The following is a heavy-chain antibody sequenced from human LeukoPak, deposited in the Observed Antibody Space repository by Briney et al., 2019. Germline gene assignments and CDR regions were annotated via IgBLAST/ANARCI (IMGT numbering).Heavy chain of an antibody. CDR3: AREITIFGVVGWFDP. J-gene: IGHJ5*02. D-gene: IGHD3-3*01. CDR1: GSTFSSYW. Sequence: PGGSLRLSCAASGSTFSSYWMHWIRQAPGRGLVWVSRINSDGSSTSYADSVKGRFTISRDNAKNTLYLQMNSLRAEDTAVYYCAREITIFGVVGWFDPWGQGTLVTVSS. CDR2: INSDGSST. V-gene: IGHV3-74*01.